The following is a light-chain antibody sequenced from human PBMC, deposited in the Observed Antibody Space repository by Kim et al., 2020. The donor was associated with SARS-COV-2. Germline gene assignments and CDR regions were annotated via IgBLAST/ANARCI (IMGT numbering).Light chain of an antibody. J-gene: IGLJ2*01. CDR2: YDS. Sequence: APGKTARSTCGGNNIGSKSVHWYQQKPGQAPVLVIYYDSDRPSGIPERFSGSNSGNTATLTISRVEAGDEADYYCQVWDSSSDLVVFGGGTQLTVL. V-gene: IGLV3-21*04. CDR3: QVWDSSSDLVV. CDR1: NIGSKS.